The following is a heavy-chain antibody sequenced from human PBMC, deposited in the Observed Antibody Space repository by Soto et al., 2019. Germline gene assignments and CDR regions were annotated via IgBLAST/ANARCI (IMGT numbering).Heavy chain of an antibody. Sequence: PGESLKISCKGSGYSFTSYWIGWVRQMPGKGLEWMGIIYPGDSDTRYSPSFQGQVTISADKSISTAYLQWSSLKASDTAMYYCARLTPSLADLYYFDYWGQGTLVTVSS. CDR2: IYPGDSDT. J-gene: IGHJ4*02. V-gene: IGHV5-51*01. CDR3: ARLTPSLADLYYFDY. D-gene: IGHD2-2*01. CDR1: GYSFTSYW.